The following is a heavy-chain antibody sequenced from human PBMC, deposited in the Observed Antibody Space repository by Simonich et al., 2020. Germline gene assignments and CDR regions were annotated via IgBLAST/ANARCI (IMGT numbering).Heavy chain of an antibody. CDR1: GYTFTGYY. J-gene: IGHJ3*02. CDR2: YNPNRGGT. CDR3: ARDPVVPAAIRNAFDI. D-gene: IGHD2-2*01. Sequence: QVQLVQSGAEVKKPGASVKVSCKASGYTFTGYYMHWVRQAPGQGLEWRGWYNPNRGGTNYAQKFQGRVTMTRDTSISTAYMELSRLRSDDTAVYYCARDPVVPAAIRNAFDIWGQGTMVTVSS. V-gene: IGHV1-2*02.